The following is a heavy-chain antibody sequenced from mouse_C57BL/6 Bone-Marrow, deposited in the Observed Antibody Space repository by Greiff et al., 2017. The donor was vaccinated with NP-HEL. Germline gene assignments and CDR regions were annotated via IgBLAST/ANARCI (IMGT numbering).Heavy chain of an antibody. J-gene: IGHJ2*01. CDR2: INPNNGGT. Sequence: EVQLQQSGPELVKPGASVKISCKASGYTFTDYYMNWVKQSHGKSLEWIGDINPNNGGTRYNQKFKGKATLTVDKSSRTAYMELRSLTSEDSAVYYCAREVITTVVASYFDYWGQGTTLTVSS. CDR1: GYTFTDYY. V-gene: IGHV1-26*01. D-gene: IGHD1-1*01. CDR3: AREVITTVVASYFDY.